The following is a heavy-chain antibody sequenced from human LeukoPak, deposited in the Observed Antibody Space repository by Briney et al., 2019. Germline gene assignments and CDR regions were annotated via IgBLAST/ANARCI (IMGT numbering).Heavy chain of an antibody. V-gene: IGHV1-2*02. D-gene: IGHD3-3*01. CDR1: GYTFTDYY. CDR2: INPNSGGT. Sequence: ASVKVSCKASGYTFTDYYMHWVRQAPGQGLEWMGWINPNSGGTNHAEKFQGRVTMTRDTSINTAYMELRSLRSDDTAVYYCAREITYYDFWSGYYEGESYFDYWGQGTLVTVSS. CDR3: AREITYYDFWSGYYEGESYFDY. J-gene: IGHJ4*02.